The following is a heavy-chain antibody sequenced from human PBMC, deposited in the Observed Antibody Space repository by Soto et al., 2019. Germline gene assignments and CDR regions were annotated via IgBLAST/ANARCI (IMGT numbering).Heavy chain of an antibody. CDR3: ARDFGVYNWFDH. Sequence: QVHLVQSGAEVKKPGASVKVSCEASGYPFTSYEINWVRQATGQGLEWMGWMSPHSGKTGCAQKFQGRVTMTTNTSINTVYMELSGLRSEATAVYFCARDFGVYNWFDHWGQGTLVTVSS. CDR2: MSPHSGKT. D-gene: IGHD4-17*01. J-gene: IGHJ5*02. V-gene: IGHV1-8*01. CDR1: GYPFTSYE.